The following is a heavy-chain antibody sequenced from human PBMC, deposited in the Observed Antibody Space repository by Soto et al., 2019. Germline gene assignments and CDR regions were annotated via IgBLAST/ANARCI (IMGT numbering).Heavy chain of an antibody. V-gene: IGHV4-59*12. J-gene: IGHJ4*02. Sequence: SETLSLTCTVSGGSISNSYWSWIRQSPEKGLEWIGYIYSSGSTNYNPSLNSRVTISVDTSKNQFSLKLSSVTAEDTAVYYCAKRKYCPSTTCFDYWGQGTQVTVSS. CDR2: IYSSGST. CDR1: GGSISNSY. D-gene: IGHD2-2*01. CDR3: AKRKYCPSTTCFDY.